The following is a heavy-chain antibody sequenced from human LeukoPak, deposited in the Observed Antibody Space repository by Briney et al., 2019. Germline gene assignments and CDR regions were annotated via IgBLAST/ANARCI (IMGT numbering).Heavy chain of an antibody. CDR2: MNPNSGNT. CDR1: GYTFTSYD. CDR3: ARRSTVTYFYYYYGMDV. J-gene: IGHJ6*02. V-gene: IGHV1-8*01. D-gene: IGHD4-17*01. Sequence: ASVTVSCKASGYTFTSYDINWVRQATGQALEWMGWMNPNSGNTGYAQKFQGRVTMTRNTSISTAYMELSSLRSEDTAVYYCARRSTVTYFYYYYGMDVWGQGTTVTVSS.